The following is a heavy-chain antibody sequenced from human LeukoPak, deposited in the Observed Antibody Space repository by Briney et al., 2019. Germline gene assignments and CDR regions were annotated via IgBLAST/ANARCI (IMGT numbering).Heavy chain of an antibody. D-gene: IGHD3-10*01. CDR1: GFTVSSNY. J-gene: IGHJ4*02. CDR3: AKDQYYGSGSYFDY. V-gene: IGHV3-23*01. Sequence: GGSLRLSCAASGFTVSSNYMSWVRQAPGKGLEWVSAITASGGSTYYADSVKGRFTMSRDNSKNTLYLQMNSLRAEDTAVYYCAKDQYYGSGSYFDYWGQGTLVTVSS. CDR2: ITASGGST.